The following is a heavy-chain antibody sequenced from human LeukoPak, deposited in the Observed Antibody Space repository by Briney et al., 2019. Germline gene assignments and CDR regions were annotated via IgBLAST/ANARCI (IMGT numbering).Heavy chain of an antibody. D-gene: IGHD1-26*01. CDR1: GYTFTSYG. J-gene: IGHJ4*02. CDR3: ARDRGSYGYFDY. CDR2: ISAYNGNT. Sequence: GASVTVSCKASGYTFTSYGISWVRQAPGQGVEWMGWISAYNGNTNYAQKLQGRVTITTDTSTSTAYMELRSLRSDDTAVYYCARDRGSYGYFDYWGQGTLVTVSS. V-gene: IGHV1-18*01.